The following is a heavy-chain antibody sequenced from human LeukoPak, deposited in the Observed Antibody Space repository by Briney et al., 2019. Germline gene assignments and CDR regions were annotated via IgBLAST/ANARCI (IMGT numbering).Heavy chain of an antibody. J-gene: IGHJ4*02. CDR2: IKQDGSEK. D-gene: IGHD2-2*01. CDR3: ARVYSSTSPLQYYFDY. Sequence: GGSLRLSCAASGFTFSSYWMSWVRQAPGKGLEWVANIKQDGSEKYYVDSVKGRFTISRDNAKNSLYLQMNSLRAEDTAVYYCARVYSSTSPLQYYFDYWGQGTLVTVSS. CDR1: GFTFSSYW. V-gene: IGHV3-7*01.